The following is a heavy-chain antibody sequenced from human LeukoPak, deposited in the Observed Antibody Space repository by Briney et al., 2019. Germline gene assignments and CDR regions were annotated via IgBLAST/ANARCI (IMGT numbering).Heavy chain of an antibody. D-gene: IGHD3-10*01. V-gene: IGHV3-33*01. CDR2: IWYDGSNK. CDR3: ATDRDGALDY. Sequence: PGRSLRLSCAASGFTFGSYGMHWVRQAPGKGLEWVAAIWYDGSNKYYADSVKGRFTISRDNSKNTLYLQMNSLRAEDTAVYYCATDRDGALDYWGQGTLVTVSS. CDR1: GFTFGSYG. J-gene: IGHJ4*02.